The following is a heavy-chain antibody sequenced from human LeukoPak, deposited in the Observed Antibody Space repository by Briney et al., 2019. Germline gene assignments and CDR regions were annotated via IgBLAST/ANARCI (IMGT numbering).Heavy chain of an antibody. CDR1: GGSISSYY. Sequence: PSETLSLTCTISGGSISSYYWSWIRQPPGKGLEWIGYIYYSGSTNYNPSLKSRVTISVDTSKNQFSLKLSSVTAADTAVYYCAGSSSRGLNAFDIWGQGTMVTVSS. CDR3: AGSSSRGLNAFDI. J-gene: IGHJ3*02. V-gene: IGHV4-59*01. CDR2: IYYSGST. D-gene: IGHD6-6*01.